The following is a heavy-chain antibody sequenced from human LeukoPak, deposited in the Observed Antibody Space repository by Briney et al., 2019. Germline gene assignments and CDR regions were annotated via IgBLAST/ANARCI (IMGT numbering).Heavy chain of an antibody. J-gene: IGHJ4*02. CDR3: ASEGYSGYGYFDY. CDR2: ISAYNVNT. V-gene: IGHV1-18*01. CDR1: GYTFSNYG. D-gene: IGHD5-12*01. Sequence: GASVKVSCKASGYTFSNYGISWVRQAPGQGLEWMGWISAYNVNTNFAQKLQGRVTMTTDTSTSTAYMELRSLRSDDTAVYYCASEGYSGYGYFDYWGQGTLVTVSS.